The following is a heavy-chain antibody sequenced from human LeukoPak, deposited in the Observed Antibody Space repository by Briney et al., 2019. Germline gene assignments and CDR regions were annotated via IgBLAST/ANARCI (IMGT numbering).Heavy chain of an antibody. J-gene: IGHJ4*02. CDR2: INPNSGGT. CDR1: GYTLTGYY. Sequence: GASVKVSCKASGYTLTGYYMHWVRQAPGQGLEWMGWINPNSGGTNYAQKFQGRVTMTRDTSISTAYMELSRLRSDDTAVYYCARDWVVVTAPDYWGQGTLVTVSS. D-gene: IGHD2-21*02. CDR3: ARDWVVVTAPDY. V-gene: IGHV1-2*02.